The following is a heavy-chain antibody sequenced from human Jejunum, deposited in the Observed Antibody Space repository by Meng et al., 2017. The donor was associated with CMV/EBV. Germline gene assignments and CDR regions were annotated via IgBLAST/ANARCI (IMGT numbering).Heavy chain of an antibody. CDR3: ATGVADFEY. CDR1: GYTFTSYD. Sequence: VGRVRSGAGVRRPGASVKVSCKGSGYTFTSYDMNWVRQGTGQGLEWMGWMNPNRGTTGYAQKFQGRVTMTRNISKSTAYMDLSSLRSEDTAVYYCATGVADFEYWGQGTLVTVSS. V-gene: IGHV1-8*01. CDR2: MNPNRGTT. D-gene: IGHD6-19*01. J-gene: IGHJ4*02.